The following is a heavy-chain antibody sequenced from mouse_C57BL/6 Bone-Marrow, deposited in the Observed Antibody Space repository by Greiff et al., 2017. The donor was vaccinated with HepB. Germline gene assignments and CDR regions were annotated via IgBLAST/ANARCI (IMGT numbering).Heavy chain of an antibody. CDR3: AREYDYDPAY. CDR2: ISDGGSYT. V-gene: IGHV5-4*01. CDR1: GFTFSSYA. Sequence: EVQVVESGGGLVKPGGSLKLSCAASGFTFSSYAMSWVRQTPEKRLEWVATISDGGSYTYYPDNVKGRFTISRDNAKNNLYLQMSHLKSEDTAMYYCAREYDYDPAYWGQGTLVTVSA. J-gene: IGHJ3*01. D-gene: IGHD2-4*01.